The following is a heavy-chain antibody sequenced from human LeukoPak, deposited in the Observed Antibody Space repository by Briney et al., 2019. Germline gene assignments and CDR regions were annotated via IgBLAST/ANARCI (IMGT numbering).Heavy chain of an antibody. D-gene: IGHD2-2*01. CDR2: IRFDGSDE. V-gene: IGHV3-30*02. CDR3: AKAGYCSSTSCYWGYYYYMDV. Sequence: GGPLRLSCTASEFTFNSYGMHWVRQAPGKGLEWVAFIRFDGSDEHYADSVKGRFTISRDNSKNTLYLQMNSLRAEDTAVYYCAKAGYCSSTSCYWGYYYYMDVWGKGTTVTVSS. J-gene: IGHJ6*03. CDR1: EFTFNSYG.